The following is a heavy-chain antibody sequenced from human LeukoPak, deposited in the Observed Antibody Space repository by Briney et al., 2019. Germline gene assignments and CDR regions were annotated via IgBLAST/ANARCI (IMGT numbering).Heavy chain of an antibody. CDR3: ARDLEFEYSSSSGPKTALDY. CDR1: GFTFSNYA. V-gene: IGHV3-23*01. D-gene: IGHD6-6*01. Sequence: PGGSLRLSCAASGFTFSNYAMSWVRQAPGKGPEWVSVISVSGGSGGSTYYADSVKGRFTISRDNAKNSLYLQMNSLRAEDTALYYCARDLEFEYSSSSGPKTALDYWGQGTLVTVSS. J-gene: IGHJ4*02. CDR2: ISVSGGSGGST.